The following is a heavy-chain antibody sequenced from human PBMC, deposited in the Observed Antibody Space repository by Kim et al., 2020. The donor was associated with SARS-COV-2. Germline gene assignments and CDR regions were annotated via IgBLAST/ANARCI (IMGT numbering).Heavy chain of an antibody. Sequence: SETLSLTCTVSGGSISSGGYYWSWIRQHPGKGLEWIGYIYYSGSTYYNPSLRSRVTMSVDTSKNQFSLKLSSVTAADTAVYYCARGIGGGYYGSGSYYNCWGQGTQVTVSS. J-gene: IGHJ4*02. V-gene: IGHV4-31*03. CDR3: ARGIGGGYYGSGSYYNC. CDR1: GGSISSGGYY. CDR2: IYYSGST. D-gene: IGHD3-10*01.